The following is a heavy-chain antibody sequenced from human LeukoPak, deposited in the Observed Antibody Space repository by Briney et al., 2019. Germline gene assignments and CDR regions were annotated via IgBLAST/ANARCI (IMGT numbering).Heavy chain of an antibody. V-gene: IGHV3-23*01. CDR3: AKAGVIVPTIVLDY. D-gene: IGHD5-12*01. Sequence: GGSLRLSCAASGFTFSSYAMNWVRQAPGKGLEWVSGISGGGGSTYYADSVKGRFTISRDNSKNTLSLQMNSLRVEDTAVYYCAKAGVIVPTIVLDYWGQGTLVTVSS. CDR1: GFTFSSYA. J-gene: IGHJ4*02. CDR2: ISGGGGST.